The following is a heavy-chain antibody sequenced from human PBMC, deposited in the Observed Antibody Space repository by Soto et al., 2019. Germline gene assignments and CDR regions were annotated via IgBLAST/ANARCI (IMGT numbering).Heavy chain of an antibody. D-gene: IGHD6-6*01. J-gene: IGHJ6*03. CDR3: ASLIPDSSSSKDYYYYYMDV. CDR1: GGSISSYY. CDR2: IYYSGST. Sequence: SETLSLTCTVSGGSISSYYWSWIRQPPGKRLEWIGYIYYSGSTNYNPSLKSRVTISVDTSKNQFSLKLSSVTAADTAVYYCASLIPDSSSSKDYYYYYMDVWGKGTTDTVTS. V-gene: IGHV4-59*08.